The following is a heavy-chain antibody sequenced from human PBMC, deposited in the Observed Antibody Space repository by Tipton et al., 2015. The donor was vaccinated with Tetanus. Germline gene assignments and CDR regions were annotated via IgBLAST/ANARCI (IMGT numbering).Heavy chain of an antibody. D-gene: IGHD5-24*01. V-gene: IGHV4-34*01. CDR3: ARGGRDAYNNPLGAFDV. CDR2: ISHSGSS. J-gene: IGHJ3*01. Sequence: TLSLTCFVSGASARSEKYYWNWVRQSPGKGLEWIGEISHSGSSSYSPSLKSRVTISVDTSKNQFSLRLRSVAAADTAVYYCARGGRDAYNNPLGAFDVWGRGTTVTVSS. CDR1: GASARSEKYY.